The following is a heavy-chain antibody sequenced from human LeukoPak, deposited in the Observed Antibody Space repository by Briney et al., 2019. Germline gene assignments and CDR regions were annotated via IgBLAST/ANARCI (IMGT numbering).Heavy chain of an antibody. V-gene: IGHV4-39*01. J-gene: IGHJ1*01. CDR1: GDYISSSSYY. D-gene: IGHD3-22*01. CDR2: IYHSGRT. CDR3: PRRRYYDSTGYFE. Sequence: SSETLSLTCAVSGDYISSSSYYWGWIRQSPGTGLEWIGDIYHSGRTYYNPSLKSRVAISIDTSKNQFSLRLRSMTAADTAVFYCPRRRYYDSTGYFEWGRGTLVTVSS.